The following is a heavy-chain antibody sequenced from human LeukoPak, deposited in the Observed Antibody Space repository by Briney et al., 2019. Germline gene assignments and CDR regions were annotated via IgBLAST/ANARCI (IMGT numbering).Heavy chain of an antibody. V-gene: IGHV3-7*03. J-gene: IGHJ4*02. CDR1: RFTFSNYW. Sequence: GGSLRLSCVVSRFTFSNYWMSWVRQAPGKGLEWVANINQDGSEMYYVDSVEGRFTISRDNSKNTVYLQMNSLRAEDTAIYYCARVPGDYRNYLIYFDYWGQGTLVTVSS. CDR3: ARVPGDYRNYLIYFDY. CDR2: INQDGSEM. D-gene: IGHD4-11*01.